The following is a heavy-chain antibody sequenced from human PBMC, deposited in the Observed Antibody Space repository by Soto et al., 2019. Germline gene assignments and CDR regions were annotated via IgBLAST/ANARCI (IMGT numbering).Heavy chain of an antibody. CDR1: GVSITSHY. CDR2: INHSGST. V-gene: IGHV4-34*01. Sequence: PSETLSLTCTVSGVSITSHYWSWIRQPRGKGLEWIGEINHSGSTNYNPSLKRRVTIAVDTSKNQFSLKLSSVTAADTAVYYCARDSAAAGTWYFDYWGQGTLVTVSS. D-gene: IGHD6-13*01. CDR3: ARDSAAAGTWYFDY. J-gene: IGHJ4*02.